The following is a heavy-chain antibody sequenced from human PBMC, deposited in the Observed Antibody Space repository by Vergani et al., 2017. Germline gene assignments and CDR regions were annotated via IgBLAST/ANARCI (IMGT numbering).Heavy chain of an antibody. Sequence: QVQLVQSGAEVKKPGSSVKVSCKASGGTFSSYTISWVRQAPGQGLEWMGRIIPILGIANYAQKFQGRVTITADKSTSTAYMELSSLRAEDTAVYYCARDKYCSGGSGYSGGYGMDVWGQGTTVTVSS. D-gene: IGHD2-15*01. J-gene: IGHJ6*02. V-gene: IGHV1-69*08. CDR2: IIPILGIA. CDR1: GGTFSSYT. CDR3: ARDKYCSGGSGYSGGYGMDV.